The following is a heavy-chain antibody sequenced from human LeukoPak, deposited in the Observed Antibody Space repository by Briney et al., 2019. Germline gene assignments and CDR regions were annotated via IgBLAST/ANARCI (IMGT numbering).Heavy chain of an antibody. D-gene: IGHD6-13*01. J-gene: IGHJ5*02. CDR1: GYTFTSYG. CDR3: ARVIAAAGTIWFDP. V-gene: IGHV1-18*01. CDR2: ISAYNGNT. Sequence: ASVKVSCKASGYTFTSYGISWVRQAPGQGLEWMGWISAYNGNTNYAQKLQGRVTMTTDTSTSTAYMELRSLRSDDTAVYYCARVIAAAGTIWFDPWGQGTLVTVSS.